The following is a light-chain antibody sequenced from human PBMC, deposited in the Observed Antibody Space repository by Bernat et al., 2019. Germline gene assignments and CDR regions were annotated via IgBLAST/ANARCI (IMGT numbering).Light chain of an antibody. V-gene: IGLV2-14*01. Sequence: QSALTQPASVSGSPGQSITISCTGTSSDVGGYNDVSWYQQHPGKAPKLVIYDVSNRPSGVSNRFSGSKSGITASLTISGLQAEDEADYYCSSYTRSSTLEVFGGGTTLTVL. J-gene: IGLJ3*02. CDR2: DVS. CDR1: SSDVGGYND. CDR3: SSYTRSSTLEV.